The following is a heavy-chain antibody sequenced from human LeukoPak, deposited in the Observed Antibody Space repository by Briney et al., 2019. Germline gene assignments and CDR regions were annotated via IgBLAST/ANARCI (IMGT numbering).Heavy chain of an antibody. Sequence: ASVKVSCKASGYTFTGYYIHWVRQAPGQGLEWMGWINPNNGATNYEQKFQGRVAMTRDTSIGTAYMELSGLTSDDAAVYYCARGITISGSGTFDYWGQGSLVTVSS. CDR1: GYTFTGYY. V-gene: IGHV1-2*02. CDR3: ARGITISGSGTFDY. J-gene: IGHJ4*02. CDR2: INPNNGAT. D-gene: IGHD3-9*01.